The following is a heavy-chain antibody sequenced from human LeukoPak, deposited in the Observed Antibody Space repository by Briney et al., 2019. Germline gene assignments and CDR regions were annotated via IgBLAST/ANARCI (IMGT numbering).Heavy chain of an antibody. J-gene: IGHJ4*02. CDR1: GGTFSSHA. CDR2: IIPIFGTA. D-gene: IGHD2-2*01. V-gene: IGHV1-69*13. Sequence: GASVKVSCKASGGTFSSHAISWVRQAPGQGLEWMGGIIPIFGTANYAQKFQGRVTITADESTSTAYMELSSLRSEDTAVYYCASPQRDCSSTSCYVGLFDYWGQGTLVTVSS. CDR3: ASPQRDCSSTSCYVGLFDY.